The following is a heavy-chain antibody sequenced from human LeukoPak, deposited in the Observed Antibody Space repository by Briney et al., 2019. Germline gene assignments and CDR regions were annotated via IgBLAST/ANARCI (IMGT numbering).Heavy chain of an antibody. CDR1: GGTFSSYA. Sequence: ASVKVSCKASGGTFSSYAISWVRQAPGQGLEWMGGIIPIFGTANYAQKFQGRVTITADESTSTAYMELSSLRSEDTAVYYCARGYCSSTSCPVYYYMDVWGKGTTVTVSS. J-gene: IGHJ6*03. D-gene: IGHD2-2*01. CDR3: ARGYCSSTSCPVYYYMDV. CDR2: IIPIFGTA. V-gene: IGHV1-69*13.